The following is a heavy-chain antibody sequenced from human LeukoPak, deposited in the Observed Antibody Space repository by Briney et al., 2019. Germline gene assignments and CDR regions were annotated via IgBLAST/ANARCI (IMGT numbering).Heavy chain of an antibody. CDR3: ARGSPTYYYDSSGPFDY. J-gene: IGHJ4*02. CDR1: GFTFSSYA. V-gene: IGHV3-23*01. CDR2: ISGSGGST. Sequence: GGSLRLSCAASGFTFSSYAMSWVRQAPGKGLEWVSAISGSGGSTYYADSVKGRFTISRDNSKNTLYLQMNSLRAEDTAVYYCARGSPTYYYDSSGPFDYWGQGTLVTVSS. D-gene: IGHD3-22*01.